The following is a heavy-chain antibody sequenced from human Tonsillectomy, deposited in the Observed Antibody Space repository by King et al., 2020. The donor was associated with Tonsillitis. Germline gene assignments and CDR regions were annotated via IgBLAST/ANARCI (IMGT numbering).Heavy chain of an antibody. V-gene: IGHV4-38-2*02. D-gene: IGHD3-9*01. J-gene: IGHJ4*02. CDR2: IYHSGST. Sequence: VRLQESGPGLVKPSETLSLTCAVSGYSISSGYYWGWIRQPPGKGLEWIGSIYHSGSTYYNPSLKSRVTISVDTSKNQFSLKLSSVTAADTAVYYCARDILTGYTYFDYWGQGTLVTVSS. CDR1: GYSISSGYY. CDR3: ARDILTGYTYFDY.